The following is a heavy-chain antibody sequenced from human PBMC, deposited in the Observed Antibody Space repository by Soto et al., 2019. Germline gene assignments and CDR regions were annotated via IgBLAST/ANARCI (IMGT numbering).Heavy chain of an antibody. J-gene: IGHJ6*02. D-gene: IGHD3-22*01. CDR2: ISAYNGNT. CDR3: ARPYYYDSSGYPGDSYGMDV. CDR1: GYTFTSYG. V-gene: IGHV1-18*04. Sequence: SVKVSCKASGYTFTSYGISWVRQAPGQGLEWMGWISAYNGNTNYAQKLQGRVTMTTDTSTSTAYMELRSLRSDDTAVYYCARPYYYDSSGYPGDSYGMDVWGQGTTVTVSS.